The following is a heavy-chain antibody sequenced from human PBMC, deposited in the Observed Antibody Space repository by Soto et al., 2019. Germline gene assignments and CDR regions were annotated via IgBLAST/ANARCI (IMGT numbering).Heavy chain of an antibody. CDR3: ARHECISSRCYYYSSYSMDV. V-gene: IGHV1-69*12. D-gene: IGHD2-2*01. CDR1: GGTFSSYA. CDR2: IIPIFDTA. J-gene: IGHJ6*02. Sequence: QVQLVQSGAEVKKPGSSVKVSCKTSGGTFSSYAISWVRQAPGQGLEWMGGIIPIFDTANYAQKFQGRVTIPAGVSTSTAYMELSSLRSEGTTVYYCARHECISSRCYYYSSYSMDVWGQGTTVTVSS.